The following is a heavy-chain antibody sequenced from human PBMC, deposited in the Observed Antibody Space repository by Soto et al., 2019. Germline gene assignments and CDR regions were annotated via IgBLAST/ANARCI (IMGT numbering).Heavy chain of an antibody. Sequence: QMQLVESGGDVVQPGKSLRLSCTAYGIDFDGYAMNWVRQAPGKGLEWVASISHDSRGEFYAQSVRGRFTISRDNSKSTVYLQMNSLRIEDTAVYQCARVGVGVSHGKGFVPWGQGTLVTVSS. V-gene: IGHV3-30*04. J-gene: IGHJ5*02. D-gene: IGHD1-26*01. CDR1: GIDFDGYA. CDR3: ARVGVGVSHGKGFVP. CDR2: ISHDSRGE.